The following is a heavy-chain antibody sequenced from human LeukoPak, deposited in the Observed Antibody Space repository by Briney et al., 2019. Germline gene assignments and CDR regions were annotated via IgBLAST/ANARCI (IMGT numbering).Heavy chain of an antibody. CDR1: GGSFSGYY. CDR2: INHNGST. Sequence: SETLSLTCGVSGGSFSGYYWNWIRQAPGKGLEWIGEINHNGSTSSNPSLKSRVTISVDTSRSRFSLKLNSATAADTAVYYCARDLTGSYFDFMPPWGQGTLVTVSS. CDR3: ARDLTGSYFDFMPP. D-gene: IGHD3-9*01. J-gene: IGHJ5*02. V-gene: IGHV4-34*01.